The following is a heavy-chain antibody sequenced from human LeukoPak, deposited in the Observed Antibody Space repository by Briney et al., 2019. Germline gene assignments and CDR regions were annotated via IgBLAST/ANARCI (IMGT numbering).Heavy chain of an antibody. CDR3: ARASSGSYWDYFDY. CDR2: IYTSGST. V-gene: IGHV4-4*07. J-gene: IGHJ4*02. D-gene: IGHD1-26*01. Sequence: AETLSLTCTVSGGSISSYYWSWIRQPAGKGLERIGRIYTSGSTNYNPSLKSRVTMSVDTSKNQFSLKLSSVTGADTAVDYCARASSGSYWDYFDYWGQGTLVTVSS. CDR1: GGSISSYY.